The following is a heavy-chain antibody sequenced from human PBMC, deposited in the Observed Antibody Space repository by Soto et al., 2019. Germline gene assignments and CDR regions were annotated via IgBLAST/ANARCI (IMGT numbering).Heavy chain of an antibody. J-gene: IGHJ1*01. Sequence: EVQLVQSGGGLVQPGGSLKLSCAASGFTFSGSTVHWVRQASGEGLQWVGRIRSKANDYATTYIASVKGRFTISRDDSRTTAYLRMSDLRTEDTAVYYCTGGYCTGGTCYSGYFQHWGQGALVTVFS. D-gene: IGHD2-15*01. CDR1: GFTFSGST. CDR3: TGGYCTGGTCYSGYFQH. V-gene: IGHV3-73*02. CDR2: IRSKANDYAT.